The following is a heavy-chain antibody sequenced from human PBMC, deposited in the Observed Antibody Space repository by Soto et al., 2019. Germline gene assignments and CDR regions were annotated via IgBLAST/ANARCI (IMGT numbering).Heavy chain of an antibody. CDR3: AADPPSQLWLGYYYYGMDV. CDR2: ISGSGGST. D-gene: IGHD5-18*01. J-gene: IGHJ6*02. Sequence: GGSLRLSCAASGFTFSSYAMSWVRQAPGKGLEWVSAISGSGGSTYYADSVKGRFTISRDNSKNTLYLQMNSLRAEDTAVYYCAADPPSQLWLGYYYYGMDVWGQGTTVTVSS. CDR1: GFTFSSYA. V-gene: IGHV3-23*01.